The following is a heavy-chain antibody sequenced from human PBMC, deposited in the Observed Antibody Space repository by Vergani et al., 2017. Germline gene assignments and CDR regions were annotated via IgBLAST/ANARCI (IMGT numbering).Heavy chain of an antibody. J-gene: IGHJ6*03. D-gene: IGHD2-2*01. Sequence: QVQLVESGGGVVQPGRSLRLSCAASGFTFSSYGMHWVRQAPGKGLEWVAVISYDGSNKYYADSVKGRFTISRDNAKNSLYLQMNSLRAEDTAVYYCARDWKYQLPPNYYYYYYMDVWGKGTTVTVSS. CDR1: GFTFSSYG. V-gene: IGHV3-30*03. CDR2: ISYDGSNK. CDR3: ARDWKYQLPPNYYYYYYMDV.